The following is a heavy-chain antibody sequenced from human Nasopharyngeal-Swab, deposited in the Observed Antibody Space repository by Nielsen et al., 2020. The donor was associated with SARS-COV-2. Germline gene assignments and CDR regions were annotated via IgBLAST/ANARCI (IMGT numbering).Heavy chain of an antibody. D-gene: IGHD1-26*01. CDR3: ARAVGDYFDY. Sequence: GESLTISCAASGFTVSSDYMSWVRQAPGKGLEWVSVIYSGGSTYYADSVKGRFTISRHNSKTTLYLQMNSLRAEDTSVYYCARAVGDYFDYWGQGTLVTVSS. CDR2: IYSGGST. J-gene: IGHJ4*02. CDR1: GFTVSSDY. V-gene: IGHV3-53*04.